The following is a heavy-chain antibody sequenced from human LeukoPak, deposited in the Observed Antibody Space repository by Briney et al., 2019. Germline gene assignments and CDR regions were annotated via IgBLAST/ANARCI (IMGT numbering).Heavy chain of an antibody. V-gene: IGHV3-23*01. D-gene: IGHD6-19*01. CDR3: AKGPSSGWYRY. Sequence: GGSLRLSCAASGFTFSSYAMSWVRQAPGKGLEWVSAISGSGGSTYYADSEKGRFTISRDNSKNTLYLQMNSLRAEDTAVYYCAKGPSSGWYRYWGQGTLVTVSS. J-gene: IGHJ4*02. CDR1: GFTFSSYA. CDR2: ISGSGGST.